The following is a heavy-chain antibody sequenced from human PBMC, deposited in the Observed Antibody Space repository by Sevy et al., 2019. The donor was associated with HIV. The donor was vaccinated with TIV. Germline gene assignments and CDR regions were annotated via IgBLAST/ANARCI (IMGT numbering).Heavy chain of an antibody. J-gene: IGHJ5*02. V-gene: IGHV4-59*13. CDR1: GGSISYYY. CDR3: AREGFTSSSFGWFDP. Sequence: SETLSLTCTVSGGSISYYYWTWIRQPPGKGLEWIGYIYESGRTNYNPSLKSRVTISVDTSKNQFSLKLSSVTAADTAVYYCAREGFTSSSFGWFDPWGQGTLVTVSS. D-gene: IGHD6-13*01. CDR2: IYESGRT.